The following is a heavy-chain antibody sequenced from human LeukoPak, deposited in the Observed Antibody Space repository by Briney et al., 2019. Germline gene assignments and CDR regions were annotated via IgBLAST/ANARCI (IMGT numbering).Heavy chain of an antibody. V-gene: IGHV3-64*01. J-gene: IGHJ3*02. Sequence: GGSLRLSCAASGFTFSSYAMHWVRQAPGKGLEYVSSISSNGGNTHYANSVKGRFTISRDNSKNTLYLQMNSLRAEDTAVYYCARDHYGGNSGGAFDIWGQGTMVTVSS. CDR1: GFTFSSYA. CDR2: ISSNGGNT. D-gene: IGHD4-23*01. CDR3: ARDHYGGNSGGAFDI.